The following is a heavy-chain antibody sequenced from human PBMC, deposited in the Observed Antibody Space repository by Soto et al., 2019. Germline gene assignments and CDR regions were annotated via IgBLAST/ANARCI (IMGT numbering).Heavy chain of an antibody. CDR3: ARFSGSYTRGLDY. D-gene: IGHD1-26*01. CDR1: GFTFSDHY. J-gene: IGHJ4*02. CDR2: SRNKANSYST. V-gene: IGHV3-72*01. Sequence: EVQLVESGGGLVQPGGSLRLSCAASGFTFSDHYMDWVRQAPGKGLEWVGRSRNKANSYSTEYAASVKGRFTISRDESKKSLYLQMNSLKTEDTAVYYCARFSGSYTRGLDYCGQGTLVTVSS.